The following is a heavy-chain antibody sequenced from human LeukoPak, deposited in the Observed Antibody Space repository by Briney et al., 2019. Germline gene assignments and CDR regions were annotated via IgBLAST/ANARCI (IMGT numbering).Heavy chain of an antibody. J-gene: IGHJ5*02. CDR2: ISSSGRLI. CDR3: ARDPGTTSDS. Sequence: GGSLRLSCVVSGFSVSDYDMSWIRQTPGGGLEWISYISSSGRLIKHLESVKGRFTMSRDDAKNSLFLEMTSLRVDDTAVYFCARDPGTTSDSWGQGTLVTVFS. D-gene: IGHD1-1*01. CDR1: GFSVSDYD. V-gene: IGHV3-11*04.